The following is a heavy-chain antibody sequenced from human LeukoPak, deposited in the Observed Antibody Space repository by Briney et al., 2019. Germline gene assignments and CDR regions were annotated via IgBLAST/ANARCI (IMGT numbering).Heavy chain of an antibody. CDR1: GFTFSDYG. V-gene: IGHV3-23*01. CDR3: AKDDAYLQYDD. CDR2: VGPSGART. D-gene: IGHD5-24*01. J-gene: IGHJ4*02. Sequence: PGGSLRLSCAASGFTFSDYGMSWVRQAPGKGLEWVSGVGPSGARTYYADSVKGRFTVSRDNSKNMVFLQMNSLRAEDTAIYYCAKDDAYLQYDDWGQGTLVTVSS.